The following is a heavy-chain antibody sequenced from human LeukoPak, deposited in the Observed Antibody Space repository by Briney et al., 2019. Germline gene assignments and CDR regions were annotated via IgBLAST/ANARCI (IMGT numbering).Heavy chain of an antibody. CDR1: GFTFSSYA. D-gene: IGHD6-19*01. V-gene: IGHV3-23*01. CDR2: ISDSGVGT. Sequence: PGGSLRLSCAASGFTFSSYAMSWVRQAPGMGLEWVSAISDSGVGTYYADSVKGRFTISRDNSKNTLYLQMNSLRAEDTAVYYCAKEGSSGWDWGQGTLVTVSS. J-gene: IGHJ4*02. CDR3: AKEGSSGWD.